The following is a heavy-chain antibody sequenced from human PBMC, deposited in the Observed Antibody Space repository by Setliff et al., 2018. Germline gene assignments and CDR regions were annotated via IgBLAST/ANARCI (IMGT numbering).Heavy chain of an antibody. J-gene: IGHJ5*02. CDR1: GGSISSCY. Sequence: PSETLSLTCIVPGGSISSCYWSWIRQPPGKGLEWVGNIGHTGSINYNPSLKSRVTISVDTSKNQFSLKLTSVNAADTAVYYCARVNGAGFDPWGQGTLVTVSS. D-gene: IGHD4-17*01. V-gene: IGHV4-4*09. CDR2: IGHTGSI. CDR3: ARVNGAGFDP.